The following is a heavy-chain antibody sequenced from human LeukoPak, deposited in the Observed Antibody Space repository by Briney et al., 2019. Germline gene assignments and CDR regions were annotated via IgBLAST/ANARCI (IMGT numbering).Heavy chain of an antibody. CDR1: GYSFTSYY. J-gene: IGHJ4*02. Sequence: GASVKVSCKASGYSFTSYYMHWVRQAPGQGLEWMGRINPNSGGTNYAQKFQGRVTMTRDTSISTAYMELSRLRSDDTAVYYCARVSIAVAGTRIDYWGQGTLVTVSS. CDR2: INPNSGGT. V-gene: IGHV1-2*06. CDR3: ARVSIAVAGTRIDY. D-gene: IGHD6-19*01.